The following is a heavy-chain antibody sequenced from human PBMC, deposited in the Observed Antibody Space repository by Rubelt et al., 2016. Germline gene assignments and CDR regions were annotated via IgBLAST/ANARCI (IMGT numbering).Heavy chain of an antibody. Sequence: QVQLQESGPGLVKPSETLSLTCTVSGYSISSGYYWGWIRQPPGKGLEWIGSIYYSGSTYYNPSLKGRVTISGDTSKNQFSLKLSSVTAADTAVYYCARRGIWSGYYSYYMDVWGKGTTVTVSS. V-gene: IGHV4-38-2*02. CDR2: IYYSGST. D-gene: IGHD3-3*01. J-gene: IGHJ6*03. CDR3: ARRGIWSGYYSYYMDV. CDR1: GYSISSGYY.